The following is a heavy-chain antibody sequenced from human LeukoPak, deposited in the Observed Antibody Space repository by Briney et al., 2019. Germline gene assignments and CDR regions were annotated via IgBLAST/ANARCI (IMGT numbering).Heavy chain of an antibody. CDR2: IRSKANSYAT. D-gene: IGHD2-2*01. Sequence: GGSLRLSCAASGFTFSGSAMHWVRQASGKGLEWVGRIRSKANSYATAYAASVKGRFTISRDDSKNTAYLQMNSLKTEDTAVYYCASALTPSVPTNWYFDLWGRGTLVTVSS. J-gene: IGHJ2*01. CDR1: GFTFSGSA. CDR3: ASALTPSVPTNWYFDL. V-gene: IGHV3-73*01.